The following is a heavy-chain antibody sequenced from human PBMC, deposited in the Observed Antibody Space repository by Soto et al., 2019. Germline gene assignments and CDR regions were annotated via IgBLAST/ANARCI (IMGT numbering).Heavy chain of an antibody. J-gene: IGHJ6*02. Sequence: PSETLSLTCAVYGGSFSGYYWSWIRQPPGKGLEWIGEINHSGSTNYNPSLKSRVTISVDTSKNQFSLKLSSVTAADTAVYYCARVKGRVGGGFYYYYGMDVWGQGTTVTVS. CDR2: INHSGST. D-gene: IGHD5-12*01. V-gene: IGHV4-34*01. CDR1: GGSFSGYY. CDR3: ARVKGRVGGGFYYYYGMDV.